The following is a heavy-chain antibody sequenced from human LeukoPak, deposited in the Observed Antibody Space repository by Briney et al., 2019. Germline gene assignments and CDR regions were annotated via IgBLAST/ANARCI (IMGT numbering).Heavy chain of an antibody. D-gene: IGHD2-2*01. CDR2: MCPRCDHT. CDR1: GFSFSPYT. CDR3: AKDQDVGGYCTSTSCYFGLCDS. V-gene: IGHV3-23*01. Sequence: GGSLRLSCAASGFSFSPYTMNWVPQAPGRGLEWVAVMCPRCDHTYYTDSVKGRFTISRDNSKNTLFLQMNSLRAEDSALYYCAKDQDVGGYCTSTSCYFGLCDSWGQGALVTVSS. J-gene: IGHJ5*01.